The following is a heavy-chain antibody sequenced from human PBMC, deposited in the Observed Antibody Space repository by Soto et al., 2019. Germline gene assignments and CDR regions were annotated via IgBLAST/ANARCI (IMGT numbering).Heavy chain of an antibody. V-gene: IGHV4-4*07. CDR1: GASISGFY. CDR2: IYATGAT. Sequence: SETLSLTCTVSGASISGFYWSWIRKSAGKGLEWIGRIYATGATDYNPSLKSRVMMSVDTSKKQFSLKLRSVTAADTAVYYCVRDGTKTLRDWFDPWGQGISVTVSS. CDR3: VRDGTKTLRDWFDP. J-gene: IGHJ5*02. D-gene: IGHD1-1*01.